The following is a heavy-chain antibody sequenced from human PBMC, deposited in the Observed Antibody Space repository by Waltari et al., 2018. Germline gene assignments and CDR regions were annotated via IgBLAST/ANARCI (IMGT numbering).Heavy chain of an antibody. CDR3: AKDLDPYYYDSSGYSRGAFDI. CDR1: GFTFDDYA. Sequence: EVQLVESGGGLVQPGRSLRLSCAASGFTFDDYAMHWVRQAPGKGLEWVSGISWNSGSIGYADSVKGRFTISRDNAKNSLYLQMNSLRAEDMALYYCAKDLDPYYYDSSGYSRGAFDIWGQGTMVTVSS. V-gene: IGHV3-9*03. CDR2: ISWNSGSI. J-gene: IGHJ3*02. D-gene: IGHD3-22*01.